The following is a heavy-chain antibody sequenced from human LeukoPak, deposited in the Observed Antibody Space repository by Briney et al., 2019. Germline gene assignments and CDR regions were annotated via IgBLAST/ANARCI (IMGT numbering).Heavy chain of an antibody. CDR3: ARGSGRWLLKN. J-gene: IGHJ4*01. D-gene: IGHD5-24*01. CDR1: GFPLIRYE. Sequence: PGGSLRLSCAASGFPLIRYEMNWSRGAPGKGREWVAYISSSGSTIYYADSVKGRLPTSSNNAKNSLYLQLSNLTAVNTAVCQCARGSGRWLLKNWGHGTLGTVSS. V-gene: IGHV3-48*03. CDR2: ISSSGSTI.